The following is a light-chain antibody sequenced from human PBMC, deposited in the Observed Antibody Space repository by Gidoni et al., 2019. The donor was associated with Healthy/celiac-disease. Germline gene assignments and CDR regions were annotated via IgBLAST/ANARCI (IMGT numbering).Light chain of an antibody. J-gene: IGKJ5*01. Sequence: ETVLTQSPGTLSLSPGERATLSCRASQSLSSSYLAWYQQKPGQAPRLLIYGATSRATGIPDRFSGGGSGADFTLTISRLEPEDFAVYYCQRYGSSPPFGQGTRLEIK. CDR1: QSLSSSY. V-gene: IGKV3-20*01. CDR2: GAT. CDR3: QRYGSSPP.